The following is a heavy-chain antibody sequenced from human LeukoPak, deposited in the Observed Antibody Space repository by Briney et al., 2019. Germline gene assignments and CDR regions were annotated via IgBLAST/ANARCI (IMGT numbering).Heavy chain of an antibody. CDR3: AKDVQMTSNAYYNYFDY. D-gene: IGHD3-22*01. J-gene: IGHJ4*02. Sequence: GGSLRLSCAASGFTFDDYAMHWVRQAPGKGLEWVSLISWDGGSTYYADSVKGRFTIPRDNAKNSLYLQMNSLRPEDTAFYYCAKDVQMTSNAYYNYFDYWGQGTLVTVSS. CDR1: GFTFDDYA. CDR2: ISWDGGST. V-gene: IGHV3-43D*03.